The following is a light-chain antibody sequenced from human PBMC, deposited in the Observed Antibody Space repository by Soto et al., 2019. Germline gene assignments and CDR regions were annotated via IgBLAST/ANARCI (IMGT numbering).Light chain of an antibody. CDR2: GNS. CDR3: QSYDSSLSGYV. Sequence: QSVLTQPPSVSGAPGQRVTISCTGSSSNIGAGYDVHWYQQLPGTAPKLLIYGNSTRPSGVPDRFSGSNSGTSASLAITGRQAEDEADYYCQSYDSSLSGYVFGAGTKVTVL. CDR1: SSNIGAGYD. J-gene: IGLJ1*01. V-gene: IGLV1-40*01.